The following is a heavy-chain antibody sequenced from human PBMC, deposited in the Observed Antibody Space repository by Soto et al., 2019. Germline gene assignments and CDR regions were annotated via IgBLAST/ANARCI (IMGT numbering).Heavy chain of an antibody. Sequence: PGESLKISCKGSGYSFTSYWISGVRQMPGKGLEWMGRIDPSDSYTNYSPSFQGHVTISADKSISTAYLQWSSLKASDTAMYYCARTGGIVVVPAAMHEYYYGMDVWGQGTTVTVSS. CDR1: GYSFTSYW. D-gene: IGHD2-2*01. CDR2: IDPSDSYT. CDR3: ARTGGIVVVPAAMHEYYYGMDV. V-gene: IGHV5-10-1*01. J-gene: IGHJ6*02.